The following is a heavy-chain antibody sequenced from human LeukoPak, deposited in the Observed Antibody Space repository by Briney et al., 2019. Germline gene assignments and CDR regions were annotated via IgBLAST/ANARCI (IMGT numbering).Heavy chain of an antibody. Sequence: GGSLRLSCAASGFTFSSYEMNWVRQAPGKGLEWVGRTESKTDGGTTDYAAPVKGRFTISRDDPKNTLYLQMNSLKTEDTAVYYCTPDRVSDPWGQGTLVTVSS. D-gene: IGHD6-13*01. CDR3: TPDRVSDP. V-gene: IGHV3-15*04. CDR2: TESKTDGGTT. CDR1: GFTFSSYE. J-gene: IGHJ5*02.